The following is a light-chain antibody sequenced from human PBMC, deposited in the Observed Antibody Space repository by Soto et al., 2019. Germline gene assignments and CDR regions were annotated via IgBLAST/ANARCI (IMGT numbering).Light chain of an antibody. Sequence: IQMTQSPSSLSASVGDRVTITCRASQGISNELGWYQQRPGKAPKVLIYGASKLQSGVPSRFSGSASGTDFTLTISSLQPEDFATYYCLHDYTYPWTFGQGTKVEIK. CDR2: GAS. CDR1: QGISNE. J-gene: IGKJ1*01. V-gene: IGKV1-6*01. CDR3: LHDYTYPWT.